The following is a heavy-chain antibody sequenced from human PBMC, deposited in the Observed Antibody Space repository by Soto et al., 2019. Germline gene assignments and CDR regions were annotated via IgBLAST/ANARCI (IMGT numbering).Heavy chain of an antibody. CDR3: TTDARIVVVTYDGFDI. D-gene: IGHD3-22*01. V-gene: IGHV3-15*01. J-gene: IGHJ3*02. CDR1: GFNFRNAW. CDR2: IKSKTDGGTT. Sequence: PGGSLRLSCAASGFNFRNAWMSWVRQAPGKGLEWVGRIKSKTDGGTTDYAAPVKGRFTISRDDSKNTLYLQTNSLKTEDTAAYYCTTDARIVVVTYDGFDIWGQGTMVTVSS.